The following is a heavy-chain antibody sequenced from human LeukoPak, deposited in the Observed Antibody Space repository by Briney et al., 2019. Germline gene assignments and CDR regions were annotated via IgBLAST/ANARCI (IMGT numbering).Heavy chain of an antibody. V-gene: IGHV7-4-1*02. CDR3: ARVSDDYGDYVFDY. J-gene: IGHJ4*02. Sequence: ASVKVSCKASGYTFTSYAMNWVRQAPGQGPEWMGWINTNTGNPTYAQGFTGRFVFSLDTSVSTAYLQISSLKAEDTAVYYCARVSDDYGDYVFDYWGQGTLVTVSS. D-gene: IGHD4-17*01. CDR2: INTNTGNP. CDR1: GYTFTSYA.